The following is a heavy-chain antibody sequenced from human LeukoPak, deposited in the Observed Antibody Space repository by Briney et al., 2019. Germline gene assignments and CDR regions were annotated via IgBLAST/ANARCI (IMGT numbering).Heavy chain of an antibody. CDR3: ARYGDFDWLPMAWFDP. V-gene: IGHV4-59*01. CDR1: GDSISSYY. D-gene: IGHD3-9*01. J-gene: IGHJ5*02. CDR2: IYYSGST. Sequence: SETLSLTCTVSGDSISSYYWSWIRQPPGKGLEWIGYIYYSGSTNYNPSLKSRVTISVDTSKNQFSLKLSSVTAADTAVYYCARYGDFDWLPMAWFDPWGQGTLVTVSS.